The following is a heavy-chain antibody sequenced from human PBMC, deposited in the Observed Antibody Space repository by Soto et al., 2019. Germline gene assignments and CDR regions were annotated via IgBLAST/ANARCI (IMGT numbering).Heavy chain of an antibody. CDR2: MAPFSGNT. V-gene: IGHV1-8*01. CDR3: ARGLCTGGTCYGLTFDL. CDR1: GYTFTSID. J-gene: IGHJ3*01. D-gene: IGHD2-15*01. Sequence: GASVKPSCKDCGYTFTSIDISWLRQATKQGLEWMGWMAPFSGNTGSAQKFQGRISLTRNTSINTAYMELTGLTSDDTAMYYCARGLCTGGTCYGLTFDLWGQGTVVTVSS.